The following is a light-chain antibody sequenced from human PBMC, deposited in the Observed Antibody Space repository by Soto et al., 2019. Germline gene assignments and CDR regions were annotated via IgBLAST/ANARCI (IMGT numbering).Light chain of an antibody. V-gene: IGKV1-39*01. CDR2: AAS. CDR1: QSISSY. CDR3: QQSYSTPLT. J-gene: IGKJ4*01. Sequence: DIQMAQSPSSLSASVGDRVTITCRASQSISSYLNWYQQKPGKAPKLLIYAASSLQSGVPSRFSGSGSGTDFTLTISSLQPEDFATYYCQQSYSTPLTFGGWTKV.